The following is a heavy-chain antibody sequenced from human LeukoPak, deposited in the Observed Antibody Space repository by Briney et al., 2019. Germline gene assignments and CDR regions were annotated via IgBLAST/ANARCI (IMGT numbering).Heavy chain of an antibody. D-gene: IGHD3-22*01. V-gene: IGHV1-2*02. CDR3: AREKAGWYYYDSSGPDY. J-gene: IGHJ4*02. CDR1: GYTFTGYY. Sequence: ASVKVSCKASGYTFTGYYMHWVRQAPGQGLEWMGWINPNSGGTNYAQKFQGRVTMTRDTSISTAYMELSRLRSDDTAVYYCAREKAGWYYYDSSGPDYWGQGTLVTVSS. CDR2: INPNSGGT.